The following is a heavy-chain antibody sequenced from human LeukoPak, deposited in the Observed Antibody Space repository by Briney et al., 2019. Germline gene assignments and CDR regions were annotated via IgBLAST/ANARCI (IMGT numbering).Heavy chain of an antibody. Sequence: GGSLRLSCAASGFTFTDYWMSWVRQAPGKGLEWVANINQGGSQKYYVGSVKGRFTISRDNTKNSLYLQMNSLRAEDTAVYYCASSSSSRPAYWGQGTLVTVSS. CDR3: ASSSSSRPAY. CDR1: GFTFTDYW. J-gene: IGHJ4*02. D-gene: IGHD2-2*01. CDR2: INQGGSQK. V-gene: IGHV3-7*05.